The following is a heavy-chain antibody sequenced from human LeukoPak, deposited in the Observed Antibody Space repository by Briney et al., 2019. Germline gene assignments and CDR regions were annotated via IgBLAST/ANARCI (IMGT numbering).Heavy chain of an antibody. CDR1: GFTFSSYA. CDR3: ARAGNYYDSSGYYFDY. J-gene: IGHJ4*02. Sequence: PGRSLRLSCAASGFTFSSYAMHWVRQAPGKGLEWVAVISYDGSNKYYADSVKGRFTIFRDNAKNSLYLQMNSLRAEDTAVYYCARAGNYYDSSGYYFDYWGQGTLVTVSS. CDR2: ISYDGSNK. D-gene: IGHD3-22*01. V-gene: IGHV3-30-3*01.